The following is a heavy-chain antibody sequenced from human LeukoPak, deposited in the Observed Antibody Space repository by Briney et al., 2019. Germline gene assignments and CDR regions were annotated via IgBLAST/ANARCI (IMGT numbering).Heavy chain of an antibody. J-gene: IGHJ4*02. CDR2: IYYSGST. CDR1: GGSISSSSYY. D-gene: IGHD3-22*01. Sequence: PSETLSLTCTVSGGSISSSSYYWGWIRQPPGKGLEWIGSIYYSGSTYYNPSLKSRVTISVDTSKSQFSLKLSSVTAADTAVYYCARDSYYYDSSGYYIDYWGQGTLVTVSS. CDR3: ARDSYYYDSSGYYIDY. V-gene: IGHV4-39*07.